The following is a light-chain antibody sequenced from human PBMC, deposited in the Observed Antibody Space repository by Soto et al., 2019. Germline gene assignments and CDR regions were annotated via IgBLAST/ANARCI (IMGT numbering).Light chain of an antibody. CDR1: KSDIGVYDF. CDR3: KSYAGSNSYV. J-gene: IGLJ1*01. V-gene: IGLV2-8*01. Sequence: QSVLTQPPSASGSPGQSVTISCTGTKSDIGVYDFVSWYQHHPGKAPRLIIYEVVQRPSGVPDRFSGSKSGNTASLTVSGLQAADEADYFCKSYAGSNSYVLGSVTKVTV. CDR2: EVV.